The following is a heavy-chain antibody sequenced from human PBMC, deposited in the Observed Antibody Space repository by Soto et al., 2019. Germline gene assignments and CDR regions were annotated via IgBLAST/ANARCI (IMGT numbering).Heavy chain of an antibody. J-gene: IGHJ3*02. Sequence: SETLSLTCTVSGGSISSYYWSWIRQPPGKGLEWIGYIYYSGSTNYNPSLKSRVTISVDTSKNQFSLKLSSVTAADTAVYYCARVTYDFWSGYSHDAFDIWGQGTMVTVSS. CDR3: ARVTYDFWSGYSHDAFDI. D-gene: IGHD3-3*01. CDR1: GGSISSYY. CDR2: IYYSGST. V-gene: IGHV4-59*01.